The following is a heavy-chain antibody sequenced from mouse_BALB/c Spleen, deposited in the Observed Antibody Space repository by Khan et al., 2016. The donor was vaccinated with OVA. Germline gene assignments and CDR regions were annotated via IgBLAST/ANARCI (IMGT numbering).Heavy chain of an antibody. CDR1: GFTFSSYV. J-gene: IGHJ2*01. CDR3: VREAYRYDEYYFDY. CDR2: ISSGGTP. D-gene: IGHD2-14*01. V-gene: IGHV5-6-5*01. Sequence: EVELVESGGDLAKPGGSLKLSCAVSGFTFSSYVMSWVRQTPEKRLEWVASISSGGTPAYPDSLKGRFTISRDNARNIMYLQMSSLRSEDTAMYYCVREAYRYDEYYFDYWGQGTTLTVSS.